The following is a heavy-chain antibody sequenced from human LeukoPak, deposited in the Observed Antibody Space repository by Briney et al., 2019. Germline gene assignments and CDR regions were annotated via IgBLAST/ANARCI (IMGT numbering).Heavy chain of an antibody. CDR1: GGSISSSSYY. D-gene: IGHD3-3*01. J-gene: IGHJ4*02. V-gene: IGHV4-39*07. CDR3: ARVLRFLEWLFDY. CDR2: IYYSGST. Sequence: SETLSLTCTVSGGSISSSSYYWGWTRQPPGKGLEWIGSIYYSGSTYYNPSLKSRVTISVDTSKNQFSLKLSSVNAADTAVYYCARVLRFLEWLFDYWGQGTLVTVSS.